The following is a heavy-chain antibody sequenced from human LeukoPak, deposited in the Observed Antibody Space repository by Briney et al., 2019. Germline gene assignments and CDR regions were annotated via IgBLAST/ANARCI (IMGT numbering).Heavy chain of an antibody. CDR3: ARHPSSLIYFDY. V-gene: IGHV4-61*01. CDR1: GGSISSGSYY. D-gene: IGHD2-2*01. Sequence: SETLSLTCTVSGGSISSGSYYWSWIRQPPGKGLEWIGYIYYSGSTNYNPSLKSRVTISVDTSKNQFSLKLSSVTAADTAVYYCARHPSSLIYFDYWGQGTLVTASS. CDR2: IYYSGST. J-gene: IGHJ4*02.